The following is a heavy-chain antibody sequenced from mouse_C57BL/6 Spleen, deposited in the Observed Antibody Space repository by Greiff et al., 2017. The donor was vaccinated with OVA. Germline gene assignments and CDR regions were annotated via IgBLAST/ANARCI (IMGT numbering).Heavy chain of an antibody. V-gene: IGHV1-26*01. CDR1: GYTFTGYY. J-gene: IGHJ2*01. CDR2: INPNNGGT. CDR3: ARICYEDYFDY. Sequence: VQLQQSGPELVKPGASVKISCKASGYTFTGYYMNWVKQSHGKSLEWIGDINPNNGGTSYNQKFKGKATLTVDKSSSTAYMELRSLTSEDSAVYYCARICYEDYFDYWGQGTTLTVSS. D-gene: IGHD2-3*01.